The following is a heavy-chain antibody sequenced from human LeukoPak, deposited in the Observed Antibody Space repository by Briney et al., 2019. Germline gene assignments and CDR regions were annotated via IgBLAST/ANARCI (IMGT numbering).Heavy chain of an antibody. Sequence: SETLSLTCTVSAYSISSAYYWGWIRQPPGKGLEWIGSIYHSGSTYYNPSLKSRATLSIDTSKNQFSLKLSSVTAADTAVYYCASARSGWSLNYYYYYMDVWGKGTTVTVSS. V-gene: IGHV4-38-2*02. J-gene: IGHJ6*03. CDR2: IYHSGST. CDR1: AYSISSAYY. D-gene: IGHD6-19*01. CDR3: ASARSGWSLNYYYYYMDV.